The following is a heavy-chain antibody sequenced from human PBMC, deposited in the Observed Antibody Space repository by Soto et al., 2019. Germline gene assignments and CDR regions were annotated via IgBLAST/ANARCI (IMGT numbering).Heavy chain of an antibody. D-gene: IGHD3-22*01. V-gene: IGHV3-23*01. J-gene: IGHJ4*02. CDR2: ISASGGST. Sequence: EGSLRLSCAASGFTFSSFAMRWVRQAPGQWLEYVPGISASGGSTDYADSVKGRSTIPKDKSKNTLYLDMNSLSAEDTGIYYCARQMDRLVVGGSLFYFDYWGQGILVTVSS. CDR3: ARQMDRLVVGGSLFYFDY. CDR1: GFTFSSFA.